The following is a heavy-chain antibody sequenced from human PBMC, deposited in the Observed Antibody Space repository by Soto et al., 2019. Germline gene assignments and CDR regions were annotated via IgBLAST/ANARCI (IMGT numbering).Heavy chain of an antibody. CDR2: ISSSSSTI. CDR1: GFTFSSYS. D-gene: IGHD6-19*01. J-gene: IGHJ1*01. CDR3: ARDRIAVAEGITEYFQH. Sequence: GGSLRLSCAASGFTFSSYSMNWVRQAPGKGLEWVSYISSSSSTIYYADSVKGRFTISRDNAKNSLYLQMNSLRAEDTAVYYCARDRIAVAEGITEYFQHWGQGTLVTVSS. V-gene: IGHV3-48*01.